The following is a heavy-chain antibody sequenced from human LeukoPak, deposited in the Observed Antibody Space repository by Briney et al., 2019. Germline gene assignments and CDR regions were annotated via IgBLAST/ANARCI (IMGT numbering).Heavy chain of an antibody. D-gene: IGHD4-11*01. J-gene: IGHJ4*02. CDR2: IYYSGST. CDR3: ARGGLGGITAYSNYLFDY. CDR1: GGSFSNYY. Sequence: SETLSLTCTVSGGSFSNYYWSWIRQPPGEGLEWIGYIYYSGSTNYNPSLKGRVTISIDTSKNQFSLNLTSVTAADTAVYYCARGGLGGITAYSNYLFDYWGQGTLVTVSS. V-gene: IGHV4-59*08.